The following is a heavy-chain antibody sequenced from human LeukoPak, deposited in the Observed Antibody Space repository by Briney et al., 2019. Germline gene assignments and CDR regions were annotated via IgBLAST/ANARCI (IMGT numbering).Heavy chain of an antibody. Sequence: TGGSLRLSCAASGFTFSSYEMNWVRQAPGKGLEWVSYISSSGSTIYYADSVKGRFTISRDNAKTSLYLQMNSLRDEDTAVYYCANVYYDSSGYSNDYWGQGTLVTVSS. J-gene: IGHJ4*02. V-gene: IGHV3-48*03. CDR1: GFTFSSYE. D-gene: IGHD3-22*01. CDR2: ISSSGSTI. CDR3: ANVYYDSSGYSNDY.